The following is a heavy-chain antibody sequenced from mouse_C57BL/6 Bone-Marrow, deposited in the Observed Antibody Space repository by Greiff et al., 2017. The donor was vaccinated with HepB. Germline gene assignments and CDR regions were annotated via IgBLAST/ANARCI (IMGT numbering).Heavy chain of an antibody. CDR3: TRGYGSLDY. V-gene: IGHV1-15*01. CDR1: GYTFTDYE. D-gene: IGHD1-1*01. Sequence: QVHVKQSGAELVRPGASVTLSCKASGYTFTDYEMHWVKQTPVHGLEWIGAIDPETGGTAYNQKFKGKAILTADKSSSTAYMELRSLTSEDSAVYYCTRGYGSLDYWGQGTSVTVSS. CDR2: IDPETGGT. J-gene: IGHJ4*01.